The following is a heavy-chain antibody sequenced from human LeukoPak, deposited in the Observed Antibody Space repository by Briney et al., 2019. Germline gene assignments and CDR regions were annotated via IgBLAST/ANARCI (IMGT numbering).Heavy chain of an antibody. Sequence: NPSETLSLTCTVSGGSISGWYWRWIRQPPGKGLEWIGYIYGSGNTNYNPSLKSRVTMSIDTSKNQFSLKLTSVTAADTATYYCARETSLAGFASGLGFNYWGQGILVTVSS. V-gene: IGHV4-59*01. CDR1: GGSISGWY. J-gene: IGHJ4*02. D-gene: IGHD6-19*01. CDR3: ARETSLAGFASGLGFNY. CDR2: IYGSGNT.